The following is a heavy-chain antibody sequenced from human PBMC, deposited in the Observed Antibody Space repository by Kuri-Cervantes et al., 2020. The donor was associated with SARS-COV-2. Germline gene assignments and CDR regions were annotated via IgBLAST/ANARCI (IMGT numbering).Heavy chain of an antibody. CDR1: GFTFSSYA. CDR2: ISYDGSNK. Sequence: GGSLRLSCAASGFTFSSYAMHWVRQASGKGLEWVAVISYDGSNKYYADSVKGRFTISRDNSKNTLYLQMNSLRAEDTAVYYCARGASGYNPPFDYWGQGTLVTVSS. V-gene: IGHV3-30*04. CDR3: ARGASGYNPPFDY. J-gene: IGHJ4*02. D-gene: IGHD5-24*01.